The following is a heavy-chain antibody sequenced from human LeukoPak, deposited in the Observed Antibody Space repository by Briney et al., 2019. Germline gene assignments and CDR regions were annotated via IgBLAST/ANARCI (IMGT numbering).Heavy chain of an antibody. J-gene: IGHJ4*02. CDR1: GGSISSIIYY. V-gene: IGHV4-39*01. D-gene: IGHD6-25*01. CDR3: ARHENARSSSGLEY. Sequence: SETLSLTCTVSGGSISSIIYYWGWIRQPPGKGLEWIRSIYFSGKTYYNPSLKSRITVSVDTSQNQFSLKLSSVTAADTAVYYCARHENARSSSGLEYWGQGTLVTVSS. CDR2: IYFSGKT.